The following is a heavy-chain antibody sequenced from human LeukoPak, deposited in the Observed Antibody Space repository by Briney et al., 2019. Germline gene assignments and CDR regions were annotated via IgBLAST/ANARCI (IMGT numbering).Heavy chain of an antibody. J-gene: IGHJ4*02. CDR3: ARGNSFEIRIAARRVFDY. Sequence: ASVKVSCKASGYTFTSYDINWVRQATGQGLEWMGWMNPNSGNTGYAQKFQGRVTITRNTSISTAYMELSSLRSEDTAVYYCARGNSFEIRIAARRVFDYWGQGTLVTVSS. CDR1: GYTFTSYD. V-gene: IGHV1-8*03. CDR2: MNPNSGNT. D-gene: IGHD6-6*01.